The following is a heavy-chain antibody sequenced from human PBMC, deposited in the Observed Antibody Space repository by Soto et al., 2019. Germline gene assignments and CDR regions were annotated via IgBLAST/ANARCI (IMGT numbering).Heavy chain of an antibody. V-gene: IGHV4-59*08. CDR1: GGSISSYY. Sequence: QVQLQESGPGLVKPSETLSLTCTVSGGSISSYYWSWIRQPPGKGLEWIGYIYYSGSTNYIPSLKSRVTISVDTSKTQFSLKLSSVTAADTAVYYCARRYGYSFDYWGQGTLVTVSS. D-gene: IGHD1-1*01. J-gene: IGHJ4*02. CDR2: IYYSGST. CDR3: ARRYGYSFDY.